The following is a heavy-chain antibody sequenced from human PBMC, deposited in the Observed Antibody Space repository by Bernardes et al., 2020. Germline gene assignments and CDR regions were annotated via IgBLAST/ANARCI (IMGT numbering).Heavy chain of an antibody. J-gene: IGHJ4*02. CDR2: ITDTGDST. D-gene: IGHD2-15*01. Sequence: GGSLRLSRAASGFTFSSYAMSWVRQAPGKGLEWVSAITDTGDSTYYAGSVRGRFTISRDNSKHTLYLQMHSLRAEDTATYFCAKEGCSTSRCSPYYFDNWGQGTLVTVSS. CDR1: GFTFSSYA. V-gene: IGHV3-23*01. CDR3: AKEGCSTSRCSPYYFDN.